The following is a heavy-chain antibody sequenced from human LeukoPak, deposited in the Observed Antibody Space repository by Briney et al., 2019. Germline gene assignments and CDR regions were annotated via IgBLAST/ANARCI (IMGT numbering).Heavy chain of an antibody. CDR3: ARGGPTWIQLWLPDY. D-gene: IGHD5-18*01. Sequence: ASVKVSCKASGYTFTGYYMHWVRQAPGQGLEWMGWINPNSGGTNYAQKFQGWVTMTRDTSISTAYMELSRLRSDDTAVYYCARGGPTWIQLWLPDYWGQGTLVTVSS. CDR2: INPNSGGT. J-gene: IGHJ4*02. CDR1: GYTFTGYY. V-gene: IGHV1-2*04.